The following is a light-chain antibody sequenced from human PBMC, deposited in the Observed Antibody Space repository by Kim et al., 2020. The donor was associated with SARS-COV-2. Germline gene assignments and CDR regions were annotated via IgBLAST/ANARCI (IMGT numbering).Light chain of an antibody. CDR3: QQRSDWPRIT. CDR2: EGS. V-gene: IGKV3-11*01. J-gene: IGKJ5*01. CDR1: QSVSSF. Sequence: EIVLTQSPATLSLSPGERATLSCWASQSVSSFLAWYQQKPGQAPRLLIYEGSNRATGIPARFSGSGSGTDFTLTISSLESEDFAVYYCQQRSDWPRITFGQGTRLEIK.